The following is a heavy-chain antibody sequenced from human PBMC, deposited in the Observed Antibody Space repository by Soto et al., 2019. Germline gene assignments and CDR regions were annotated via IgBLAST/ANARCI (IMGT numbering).Heavy chain of an antibody. V-gene: IGHV4-59*01. CDR3: ARAPLNGFDY. CDR2: IYYSGST. D-gene: IGHD2-8*01. J-gene: IGHJ4*02. CDR1: SYY. Sequence: SYYWSWIRQPPGKGLEWIGYIYYSGSTNYNPSLKSRVTISVDTSKNQFSLKLSSVTAADTAVYYRARAPLNGFDYWGQGTLVTVSS.